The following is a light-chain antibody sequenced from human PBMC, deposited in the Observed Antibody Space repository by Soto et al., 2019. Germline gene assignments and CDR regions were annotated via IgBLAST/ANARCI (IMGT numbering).Light chain of an antibody. Sequence: DIQMTQSPSPLSASVGDRVDITCRTSQSVSSYLNWYQAKPGKAPKLLIYEASSLESGVPSRFSGSGSGTDFTRTISSLQPEDSATYYCHQSYSTPPFTFGPGTRVYI. CDR1: QSVSSY. CDR3: HQSYSTPPFT. J-gene: IGKJ3*01. CDR2: EAS. V-gene: IGKV1-39*01.